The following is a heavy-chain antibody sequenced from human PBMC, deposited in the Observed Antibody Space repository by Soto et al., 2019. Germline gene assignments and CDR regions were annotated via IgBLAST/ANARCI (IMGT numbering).Heavy chain of an antibody. Sequence: GASVKVSCKVSGYTLTELSMHWVRQAPGKGLEWMGGFDPEDGETIYAQRFQGRVTMTEDTSTDTAYMELGSLRSEDTAVYYCATAQPDFWGGYYKGWFDPWGQGTLVNVS. D-gene: IGHD3-3*01. V-gene: IGHV1-24*01. CDR2: FDPEDGET. CDR3: ATAQPDFWGGYYKGWFDP. CDR1: GYTLTELS. J-gene: IGHJ5*02.